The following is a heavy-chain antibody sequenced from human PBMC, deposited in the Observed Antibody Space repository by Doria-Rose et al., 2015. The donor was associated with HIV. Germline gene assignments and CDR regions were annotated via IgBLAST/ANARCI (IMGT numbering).Heavy chain of an antibody. J-gene: IGHJ2*01. CDR2: INWNSANI. Sequence: VQLVGSGGGLLQPGRSLRLSCAASGFSFDEYAMHWVRQPPGKGLEWVSGINWNSANIRYADSVKGRFTISRDNAKNSLYLQMNSLRPEDMALYYCAKDGGGRQWLIRDFDLWGRGTLVTVSS. V-gene: IGHV3-9*03. CDR3: AKDGGGRQWLIRDFDL. CDR1: GFSFDEYA. D-gene: IGHD6-19*01.